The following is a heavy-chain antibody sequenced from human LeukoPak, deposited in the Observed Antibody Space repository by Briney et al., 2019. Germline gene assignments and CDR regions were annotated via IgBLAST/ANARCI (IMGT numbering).Heavy chain of an antibody. D-gene: IGHD6-13*01. CDR3: ARDLWSSSYNHYYGMDV. Sequence: GGSLRLSCAASGFTFSSYSMNWVRQAPGKGLEWVSSISSSSSYIYYADSVKGRFTISRDNAKNSLYLQMNSLRAEDTAVYYCARDLWSSSYNHYYGMDVRGQGTTVTVSS. CDR2: ISSSSSYI. V-gene: IGHV3-21*01. CDR1: GFTFSSYS. J-gene: IGHJ6*02.